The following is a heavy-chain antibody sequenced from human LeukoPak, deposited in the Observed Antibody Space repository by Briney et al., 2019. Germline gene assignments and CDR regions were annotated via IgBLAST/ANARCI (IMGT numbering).Heavy chain of an antibody. Sequence: GGSLRLSCAASGFTFSSYGMHWVRQAPGKGLEWVAVISYDGSNKYYADSVKGRFAISRDNSKNTLYLQMNSLRAEDTAVYYCANLLRWEPYWGQGTLVTVSS. D-gene: IGHD4-23*01. CDR3: ANLLRWEPY. CDR2: ISYDGSNK. J-gene: IGHJ4*02. V-gene: IGHV3-30*18. CDR1: GFTFSSYG.